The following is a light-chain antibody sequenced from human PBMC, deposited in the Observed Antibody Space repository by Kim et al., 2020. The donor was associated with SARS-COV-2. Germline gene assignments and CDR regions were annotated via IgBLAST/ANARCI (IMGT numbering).Light chain of an antibody. CDR2: EVD. Sequence: GQSITISCSGTSNDVGGYHLVSWYQQHPGKVPKLIIYEVDKRPSGVSNHFSGSKSGNTASLRNSGLQAEDEGDYYCCSYAGNSVVVFGGGTQLTVL. J-gene: IGLJ2*01. CDR3: CSYAGNSVVV. CDR1: SNDVGGYHL. V-gene: IGLV2-23*02.